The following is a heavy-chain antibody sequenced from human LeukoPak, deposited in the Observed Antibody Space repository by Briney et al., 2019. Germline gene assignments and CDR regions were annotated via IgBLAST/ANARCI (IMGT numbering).Heavy chain of an antibody. V-gene: IGHV6-1*01. CDR1: GDSVSSDCAS. Sequence: SQTLSLTCAIYGDSVSSDCASWNWIRQSPSRGLEGLGRTYYRSEWYYGYAVSVKSRLAITPDTSENQLSLQLNSVTPEDTAVYYCARAPSGYGHLFDYWGQGTLVTVSS. D-gene: IGHD5-12*01. J-gene: IGHJ4*02. CDR3: ARAPSGYGHLFDY. CDR2: TYYRSEWYY.